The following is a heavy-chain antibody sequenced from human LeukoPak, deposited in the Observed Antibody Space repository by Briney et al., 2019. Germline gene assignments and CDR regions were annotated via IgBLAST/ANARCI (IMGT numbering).Heavy chain of an antibody. CDR1: GFPFSSYS. Sequence: PGRSLRLSCAASGFPFSSYSMNWVRQTPGKGLEWVSFISSSSSFIYYADTVQGRFTISRDNSANSLYLQMSSLRAEDTAVYYCARGVPGIIFDAFDIWGQGTRSPSPQ. V-gene: IGHV3-21*01. CDR2: ISSSSSFI. J-gene: IGHJ3*02. D-gene: IGHD3-10*01. CDR3: ARGVPGIIFDAFDI.